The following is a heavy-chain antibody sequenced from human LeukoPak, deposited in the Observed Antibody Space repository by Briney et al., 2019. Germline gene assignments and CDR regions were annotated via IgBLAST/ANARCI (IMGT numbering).Heavy chain of an antibody. V-gene: IGHV3-7*01. CDR2: LKPDGSEK. CDR3: VRNWNLDS. J-gene: IGHJ4*02. Sequence: PGGSLRLSCAAYGFSFSVYWMSWVRQAPGRGLEWVANLKPDGSEKNYGDSVKGRFTISRDNAKNSLFLQMNSLTAEDTAVYYCVRNWNLDSWGQGTLVTVSS. CDR1: GFSFSVYW. D-gene: IGHD1-1*01.